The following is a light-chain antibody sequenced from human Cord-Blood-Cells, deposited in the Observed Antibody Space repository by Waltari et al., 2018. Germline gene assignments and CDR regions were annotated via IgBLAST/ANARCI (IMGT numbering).Light chain of an antibody. CDR2: DAS. CDR1: QSVSSY. Sequence: FTQSPATLSLSPGESATLACRASQSVSSYLAWYQQKPGQAPRLLIYDASNRATGIPARFSGSGSGTDFTLTISSLEPEDFAVYYCQQRSNWPYTFGQGTKLEIK. V-gene: IGKV3-11*01. J-gene: IGKJ2*01. CDR3: QQRSNWPYT.